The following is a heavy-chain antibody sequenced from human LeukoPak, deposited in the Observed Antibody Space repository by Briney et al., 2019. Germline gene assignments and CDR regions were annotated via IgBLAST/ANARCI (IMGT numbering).Heavy chain of an antibody. D-gene: IGHD3-22*01. CDR2: IYYSGST. CDR3: ARVPATYYYDSSGYSRASYYFDY. Sequence: SETLSLTCTVSGGSISSYYWSWIRQPPGKGLERIGYIYYSGSTNYNPSLKSRVTISVDTSKNQFSLKLSSVTAADTAVYYCARVPATYYYDSSGYSRASYYFDYWGQGTLVTVSS. V-gene: IGHV4-59*01. J-gene: IGHJ4*02. CDR1: GGSISSYY.